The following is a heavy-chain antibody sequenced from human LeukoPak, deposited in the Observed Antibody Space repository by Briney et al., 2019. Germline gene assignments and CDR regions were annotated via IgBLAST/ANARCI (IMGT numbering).Heavy chain of an antibody. V-gene: IGHV4-59*01. D-gene: IGHD3-22*01. CDR2: IYYSGST. CDR1: GGSISSYY. Sequence: PSETLSLTCTVSGGSISSYYWSWIRQPPGKGLEWIGYIYYSGSTNYNPSLKSRVTISVDTSKNQFSLKLSSVTAADTAVYYCARGVRYYDNTGYYSGVYFDYWGQGTLVTVSS. CDR3: ARGVRYYDNTGYYSGVYFDY. J-gene: IGHJ4*02.